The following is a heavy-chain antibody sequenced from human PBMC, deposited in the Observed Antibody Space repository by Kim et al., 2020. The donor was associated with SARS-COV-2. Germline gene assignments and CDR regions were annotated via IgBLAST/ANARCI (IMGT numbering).Heavy chain of an antibody. J-gene: IGHJ4*02. CDR1: GFTFSSYG. CDR2: ISYDGSNK. CDR3: AKAEAYDY. V-gene: IGHV3-30*18. Sequence: GGSLGLSCAASGFTFSSYGMHWVRQAPGKGLEWVAVISYDGSNKYYADSVKGRFTISRDNSKNTLYLQMNSLRAEDTAVYYCAKAEAYDYWGQGTLVTVS.